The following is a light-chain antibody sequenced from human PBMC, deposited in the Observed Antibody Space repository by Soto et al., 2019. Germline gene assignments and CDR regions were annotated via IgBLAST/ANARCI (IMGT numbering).Light chain of an antibody. CDR2: EVS. Sequence: QSVLPQPASVSGSPGQSITISCTGTSRDVGGYNYVSWYHQHPGKAPKLMIYEVSNRPSGVSNRFSGSKSGKTASLTISGLQAEDEGDYYCSSYTGSSPLLFGGGTKLTVL. J-gene: IGLJ2*01. CDR1: SRDVGGYNY. CDR3: SSYTGSSPLL. V-gene: IGLV2-14*01.